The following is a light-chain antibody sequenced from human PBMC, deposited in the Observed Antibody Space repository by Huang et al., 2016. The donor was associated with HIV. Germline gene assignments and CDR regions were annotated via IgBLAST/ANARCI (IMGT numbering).Light chain of an antibody. CDR1: QGLLYREKIY. Sequence: DIVMTQTPLSLSVTPGQPASISCKSSQGLLYREKIYLYWYLQKPGQSPQLLIYELSNRYTGVPDRFSGGGSPTDFTLKSSRVETEDVGVYYFMQVKQLPYTFGQGTRLEIK. CDR2: ELS. J-gene: IGKJ2*01. CDR3: MQVKQLPYT. V-gene: IGKV2-29*02.